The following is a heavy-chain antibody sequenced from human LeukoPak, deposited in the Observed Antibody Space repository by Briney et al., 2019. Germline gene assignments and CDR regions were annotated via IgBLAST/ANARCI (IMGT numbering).Heavy chain of an antibody. CDR1: GDSINSNY. D-gene: IGHD6-13*01. CDR2: IYYGGST. V-gene: IGHV4-59*01. CDR3: ARDLAASRFDP. J-gene: IGHJ5*02. Sequence: SETLSLTCSVSGDSINSNYWSWMRQPPGKGLEWIGYIYYGGSTNYNPSLKSRVTISVDTSKNQFSLKLSSVTAADTAVYYCARDLAASRFDPWGQGTLVTVSS.